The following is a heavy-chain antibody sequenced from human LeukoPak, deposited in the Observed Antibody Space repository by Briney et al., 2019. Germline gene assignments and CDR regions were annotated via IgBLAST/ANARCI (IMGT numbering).Heavy chain of an antibody. D-gene: IGHD2-21*02. V-gene: IGHV5-51*01. CDR3: ARCGHYDAYRV. CDR1: GHTFSISW. CDR2: NYVGDSDT. Sequence: GESLKISRKGSGHTFSISWIGWVRQNPGEGLEWMGINYVGDSDTRYNPSFQGQVSISADRSTSTAYLQWRSLKSSDSAIYHCARCGHYDAYRVWGQGTLVSVSS. J-gene: IGHJ3*01.